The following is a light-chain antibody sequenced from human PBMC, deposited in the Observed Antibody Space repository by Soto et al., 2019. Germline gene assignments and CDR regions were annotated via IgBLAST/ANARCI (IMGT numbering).Light chain of an antibody. J-gene: IGLJ1*01. Sequence: QSVLTTPASGSVCRARSMTNPCDSNRGDTGDYNYVSWYQQHPGKVPKVIIYDVSNRPSGVSYRFSGTKSGNTASLTVSGLQAEAEADYYCCSYTRSGTLIFGTEPKVTVL. CDR2: DVS. CDR1: RGDTGDYNY. V-gene: IGLV2-14*01. CDR3: CSYTRSGTLI.